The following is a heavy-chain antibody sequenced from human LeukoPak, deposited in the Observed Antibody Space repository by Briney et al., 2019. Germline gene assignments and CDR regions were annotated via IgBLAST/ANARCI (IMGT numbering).Heavy chain of an antibody. Sequence: SETLSLTCAVYGGSFSGYYWSWIRQPPGKGLEWIGEINHSGSTNYDPSLKSRVTISVDTSKNQFSLKLSSVTAADTAVYYCARHYDPYYYYYGMDVWGQGTTVTVSS. CDR2: INHSGST. CDR3: ARHYDPYYYYYGMDV. CDR1: GGSFSGYY. D-gene: IGHD3-3*01. V-gene: IGHV4-34*01. J-gene: IGHJ6*02.